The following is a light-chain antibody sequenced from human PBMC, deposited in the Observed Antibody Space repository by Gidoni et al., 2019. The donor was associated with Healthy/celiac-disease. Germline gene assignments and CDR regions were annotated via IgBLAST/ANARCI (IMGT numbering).Light chain of an antibody. CDR3: KKYYSTPQT. CDR1: QSVLYSSNNKNY. Sequence: GSLGERATIHCKSSQSVLYSSNNKNYLTWYQQKPGQPPKLLIYWASTRESGVPDRFSGSGSGTDFTLTSSSLQAEDVAVYYCKKYYSTPQTFGQGTKVEIK. J-gene: IGKJ1*01. V-gene: IGKV4-1*01. CDR2: WAS.